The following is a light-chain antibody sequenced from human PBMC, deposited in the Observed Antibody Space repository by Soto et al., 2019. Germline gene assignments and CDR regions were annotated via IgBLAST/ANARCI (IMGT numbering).Light chain of an antibody. Sequence: DIQMTQSPSSVSASVGDRVTITCRASQSISGWLAWYQQKPGKAPKLLIYAASNLQSGVPSRFSSSGSGTDFTLTISSLQPEDFATYYCQQANSFPTTFGQGTKVDIK. V-gene: IGKV1-12*01. CDR3: QQANSFPTT. CDR1: QSISGW. CDR2: AAS. J-gene: IGKJ1*01.